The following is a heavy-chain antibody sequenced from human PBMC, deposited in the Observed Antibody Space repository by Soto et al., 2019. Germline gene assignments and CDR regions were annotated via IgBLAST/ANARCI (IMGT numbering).Heavy chain of an antibody. V-gene: IGHV3-23*01. Sequence: LRRTVAASGFTFCSSAMIWARPAPGTRLKWVSAIRGSGGSTYYADSVKGRFTISRDNSKNTLYLQMNSLRAEDTAVYYCANLIFFGSGSYYTKARQIDYWGQGNLVTVSS. J-gene: IGHJ4*02. D-gene: IGHD3-10*01. CDR3: ANLIFFGSGSYYTKARQIDY. CDR1: GFTFCSSA. CDR2: IRGSGGST.